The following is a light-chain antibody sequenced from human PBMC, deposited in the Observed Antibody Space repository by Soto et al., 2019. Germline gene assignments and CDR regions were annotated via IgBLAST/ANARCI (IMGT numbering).Light chain of an antibody. CDR1: QSVSSXY. CDR2: GAS. J-gene: IGKJ1*01. CDR3: XXXGXSPWT. Sequence: EIVLTQSPGTLSLSPGERATLSCRARQSVSSXYLAWYQQRPGQAPRLLIYGASIRATGIPDRFSGSGSGTDFTLTISRLEPXDFAXXFXXXXGXSPWTFGQGTKVEIK. V-gene: IGKV3-20*01.